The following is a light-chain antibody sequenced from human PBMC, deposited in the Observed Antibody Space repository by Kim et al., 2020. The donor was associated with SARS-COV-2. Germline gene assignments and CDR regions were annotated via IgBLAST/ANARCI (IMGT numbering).Light chain of an antibody. V-gene: IGLV3-1*01. CDR2: QDS. CDR3: QAWDSSVV. Sequence: SYELTQPPSVSVSPGQTAIITCSGDTLGDKYVCWYQQKPGQSPVLVIYQDSKRPSGIPERFSGSNSGTTATLTISGTQAMDEADYYCQAWDSSVVFGGGTQLTVL. CDR1: TLGDKY. J-gene: IGLJ2*01.